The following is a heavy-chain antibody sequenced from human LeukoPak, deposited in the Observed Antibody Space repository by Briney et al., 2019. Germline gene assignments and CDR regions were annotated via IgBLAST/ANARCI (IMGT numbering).Heavy chain of an antibody. CDR3: ARGSDHASGWPYYFHY. CDR2: ISWNSGSI. D-gene: IGHD6-19*01. J-gene: IGHJ4*02. CDR1: GFTFDDYA. Sequence: PGGSLRLSCAASGFTFDDYAMHWVRQAPGKGLEWVSGISWNSGSIGYADSVKGRFTISRDNAKNSLYLQMNSLRTDDTALYFCARGSDHASGWPYYFHYWGQGALVTVSS. V-gene: IGHV3-9*01.